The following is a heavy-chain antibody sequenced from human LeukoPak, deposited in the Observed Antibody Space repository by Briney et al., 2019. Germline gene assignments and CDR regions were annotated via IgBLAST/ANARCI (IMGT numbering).Heavy chain of an antibody. CDR3: ARGDYGDYATTLFDY. CDR1: GGSISSGGYY. Sequence: SQTLSLTCTVSGGSISSGGYYWSWIRQPPGKGLEWIGYIYYSGSTYYNPSLKSRVTISVDTSKNQFSLKLSSVTAADTAVYYCARGDYGDYATTLFDYWGQGTLVTVSS. D-gene: IGHD4-17*01. CDR2: IYYSGST. V-gene: IGHV4-30-4*07. J-gene: IGHJ4*02.